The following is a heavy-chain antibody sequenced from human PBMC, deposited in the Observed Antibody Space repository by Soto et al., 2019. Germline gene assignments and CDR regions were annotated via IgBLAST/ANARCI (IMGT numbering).Heavy chain of an antibody. CDR3: AKEGVSRDGYNRGWYFDL. D-gene: IGHD5-12*01. CDR1: GFTFSSYA. V-gene: IGHV3-23*01. CDR2: ISGSGGST. Sequence: GGSLRLSCAASGFTFSSYAMSWVRQAPGKGLEWVSAISGSGGSTYYADSVKGRFTISRDNSKNTLYLQMNSLRAEDTAVYYCAKEGVSRDGYNRGWYFDLWGRGTLVTVSS. J-gene: IGHJ2*01.